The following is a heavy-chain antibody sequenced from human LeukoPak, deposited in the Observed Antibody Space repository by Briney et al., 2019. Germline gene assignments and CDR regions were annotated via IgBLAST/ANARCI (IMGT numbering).Heavy chain of an antibody. J-gene: IGHJ3*02. CDR3: ARHDLRGGAYDI. V-gene: IGHV4-59*08. Sequence: SETLSLTCSVSGGSISGFHWSWIRQTPAEGREWIGYIFYSGTTTYNPSLKSRVTISVDTSRNQYSLRLTSVTAADTALYYCARHDLRGGAYDIWGQGTVVTVSS. CDR1: GGSISGFH. CDR2: IFYSGTT.